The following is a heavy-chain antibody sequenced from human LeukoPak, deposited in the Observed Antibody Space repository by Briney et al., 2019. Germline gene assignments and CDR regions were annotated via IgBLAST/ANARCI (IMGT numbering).Heavy chain of an antibody. CDR1: GYTFTGYY. J-gene: IGHJ3*02. V-gene: IGHV1-18*04. D-gene: IGHD4-17*01. Sequence: ASVKVSCKASGYTFTGYYLHWVRQAPGQGLEWMGWINPNSGNTKYAQKLQGRVTMTTDTSTSTAYMELRSPRSDDTAVYYCARPYGDYLGAFDIWGQGTMVTVSS. CDR2: INPNSGNT. CDR3: ARPYGDYLGAFDI.